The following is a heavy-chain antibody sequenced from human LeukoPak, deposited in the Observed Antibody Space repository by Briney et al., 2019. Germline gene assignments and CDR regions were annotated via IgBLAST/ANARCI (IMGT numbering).Heavy chain of an antibody. CDR3: ARGEAVGYTVEKLW. Sequence: GGSLRLSCAASGFAVSGNYMGWVRQAPGKGLEWVAVIFNDDKAYYPDSVKGRFTISRDNSKNTLSLQMNSLRVEDTAVYYCARGEAVGYTVEKLWWGQGTLVTVS. D-gene: IGHD2-21*01. J-gene: IGHJ4*02. CDR2: IFNDDKA. CDR1: GFAVSGNY. V-gene: IGHV3-53*01.